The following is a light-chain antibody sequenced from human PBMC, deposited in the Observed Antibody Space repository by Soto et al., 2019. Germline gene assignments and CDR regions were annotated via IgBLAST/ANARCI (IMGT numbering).Light chain of an antibody. CDR2: GTS. Sequence: EIVMTQSPATQSESPGERATLSCRASQSVSSNLAWYQQKRGQAPRLLIYGTSIRATGIPARFSGSGSGTELTLSISSLQAEDFAVYYCQQYNKWPLTFGGGTKVEIK. CDR1: QSVSSN. J-gene: IGKJ4*01. V-gene: IGKV3-15*01. CDR3: QQYNKWPLT.